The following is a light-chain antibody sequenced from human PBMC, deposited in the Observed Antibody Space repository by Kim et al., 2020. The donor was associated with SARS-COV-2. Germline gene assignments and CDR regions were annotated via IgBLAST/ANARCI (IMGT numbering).Light chain of an antibody. V-gene: IGLV3-1*01. CDR2: QDT. Sequence: SYELTQPPSVSVSPGQTASITCSGDKLGDKYVCWYQQKPGQSPALVIFQDTKRPSGIPERFSGSKSGNTATLTISGTQPTDEAYYYCQVWDSSTKGVFGGGTRVTVL. CDR1: KLGDKY. J-gene: IGLJ3*02. CDR3: QVWDSSTKGV.